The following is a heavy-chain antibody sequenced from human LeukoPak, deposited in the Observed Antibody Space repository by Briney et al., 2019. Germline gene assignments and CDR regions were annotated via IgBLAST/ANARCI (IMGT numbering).Heavy chain of an antibody. CDR2: ISTSSSTI. Sequence: GGSLRLSCAASGFAFSSYTMNWVRQAPGKGLEWVSYISTSSSTIYYADSVKGRFTISRDNAKNSLYLQMNSLRAEDTAVYYCARGYCRGGSCYSGDAFDVWGQGTMVTGSS. CDR3: ARGYCRGGSCYSGDAFDV. V-gene: IGHV3-48*01. D-gene: IGHD2-15*01. CDR1: GFAFSSYT. J-gene: IGHJ3*01.